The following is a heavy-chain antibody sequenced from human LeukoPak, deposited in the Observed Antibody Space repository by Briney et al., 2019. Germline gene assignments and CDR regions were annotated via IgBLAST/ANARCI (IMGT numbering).Heavy chain of an antibody. Sequence: GGSLRLSCAASGFNFSSYGMHWVRQAPGKGLEWVAVIWYDGSLKYYADSVRGRFTISRDNSKKTLFLEMNSLRAEDTAVYYCARDPGSSWIEGLYQHWGQGTLVTVSS. CDR3: ARDPGSSWIEGLYQH. CDR2: IWYDGSLK. V-gene: IGHV3-33*01. J-gene: IGHJ1*01. CDR1: GFNFSSYG. D-gene: IGHD6-13*01.